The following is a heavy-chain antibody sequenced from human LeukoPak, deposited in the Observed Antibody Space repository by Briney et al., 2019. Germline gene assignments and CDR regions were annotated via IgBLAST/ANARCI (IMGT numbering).Heavy chain of an antibody. J-gene: IGHJ4*02. CDR1: GGSISSYY. Sequence: SETLSLTCTVSGGSISSYYWNWIRQAPGKGLEWIGCMYDSGNTNYNPSLKSRVTISLDTSKNQFSLKLRSVTAADTAVYYCARGRTFDNWGQGTLVTVSS. CDR2: MYDSGNT. V-gene: IGHV4-59*01. CDR3: ARGRTFDN.